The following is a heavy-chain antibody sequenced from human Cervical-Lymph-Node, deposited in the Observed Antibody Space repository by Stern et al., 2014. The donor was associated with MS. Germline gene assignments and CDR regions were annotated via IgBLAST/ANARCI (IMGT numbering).Heavy chain of an antibody. CDR3: ARDYGDYAFDY. V-gene: IGHV5-51*01. J-gene: IGHJ4*02. CDR1: GYSFTANW. Sequence: EVQLVESGAEVKKPGESLKISCKGSGYSFTANWIAWVRQMPGQGLEWMGIIYPGDSDTRYSPSFQGQATISADKSISTAYLQWSSLKASDTAMYYCARDYGDYAFDYWGQGTLVTVSS. CDR2: IYPGDSDT. D-gene: IGHD4-17*01.